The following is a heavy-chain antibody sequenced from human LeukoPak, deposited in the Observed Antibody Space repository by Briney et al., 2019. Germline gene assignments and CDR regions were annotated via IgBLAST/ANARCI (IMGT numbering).Heavy chain of an antibody. CDR3: AKWHGYTYGLFDY. CDR1: GFTFSKFG. D-gene: IGHD5-12*01. Sequence: GGSLRLSCATSGFTFSKFGMHWVRQAPGKGLEWVASISFDGSNQYYTDSVKGRFAISRDNSYSTLYLQMNGLIPEDTATYYCAKWHGYTYGLFDYWGQGALVTVSS. V-gene: IGHV3-30*18. J-gene: IGHJ4*02. CDR2: ISFDGSNQ.